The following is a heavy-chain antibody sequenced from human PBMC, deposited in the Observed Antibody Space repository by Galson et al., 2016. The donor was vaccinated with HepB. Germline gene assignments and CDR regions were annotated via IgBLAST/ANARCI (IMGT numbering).Heavy chain of an antibody. D-gene: IGHD3-16*02. CDR1: GFSLSNARMG. V-gene: IGHV2-26*01. J-gene: IGHJ5*02. Sequence: PALVKPTQTLTLTCNVSGFSLSNARMGVSWIRQPPGKALEWLAHIFSNAEKSYSTSLRSRLTISKDTSKSQVVLIMTNLDPVDTATYYGARIDIMIAFGGVIGASWFDPWGQGTLVTVSS. CDR3: ARIDIMIAFGGVIGASWFDP. CDR2: IFSNAEK.